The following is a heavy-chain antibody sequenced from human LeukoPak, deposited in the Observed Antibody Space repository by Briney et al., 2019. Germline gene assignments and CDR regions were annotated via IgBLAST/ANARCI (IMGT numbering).Heavy chain of an antibody. CDR1: GGSISSYY. V-gene: IGHV4-59*01. D-gene: IGHD6-13*01. CDR3: ARSYSSSFLDAFDI. Sequence: PSETLSLTCTVSGGSISSYYWSWIRQPPGKGLEWIGYIYYSGSTNYNPSLKSRVTISVDTSKNQFSLKLSSVTAADTAVYYCARSYSSSFLDAFDIWGQGTMVTVSS. CDR2: IYYSGST. J-gene: IGHJ3*02.